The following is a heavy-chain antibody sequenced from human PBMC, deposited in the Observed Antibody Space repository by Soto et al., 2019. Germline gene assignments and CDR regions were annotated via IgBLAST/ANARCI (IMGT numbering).Heavy chain of an antibody. CDR2: VYHSGST. CDR1: GDSIRGGGHY. D-gene: IGHD3-16*01. CDR3: ARDTGLAPTVWGY. V-gene: IGHV4-31*03. Sequence: QVQLQESGPGLVKPSQTLSLTCSVSGDSIRGGGHYWNWMRQFPGKGLEWIGYVYHSGSTHYNPSLRGRLTISIDTSKNDFALRLISVTAADTALYYCARDTGLAPTVWGYWGHGTQVTVSS. J-gene: IGHJ4*03.